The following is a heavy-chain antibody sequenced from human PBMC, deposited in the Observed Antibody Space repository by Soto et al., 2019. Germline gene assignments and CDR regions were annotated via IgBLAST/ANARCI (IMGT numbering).Heavy chain of an antibody. CDR2: IYHSGMT. CDR1: GGSISTGGYY. J-gene: IGHJ3*02. CDR3: ATVRWELHDAFDI. Sequence: QVQLQESGPGLVKSSQTLSLTCTVSGGSISTGGYYCSWIRQRPGRGLEWIGYIYHSGMTFSNPSLQSRVAISIDTSQNQFSLKLSSVTAADTAVYYCATVRWELHDAFDIWGHGTMVSVSS. V-gene: IGHV4-31*03. D-gene: IGHD1-26*01.